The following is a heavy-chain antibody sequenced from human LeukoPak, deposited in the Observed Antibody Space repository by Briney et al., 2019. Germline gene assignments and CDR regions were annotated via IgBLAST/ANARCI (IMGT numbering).Heavy chain of an antibody. Sequence: GASVKVSCKVSGYTLTELSMHWVRQAPGKGLEWMGGFDPEDGETIYAQKFQGRVTMTEDTSTDTAYMELSSLRSEDTAVYYCATAWFGEPRRSFDPWGQGTLVTVSS. J-gene: IGHJ5*02. CDR3: ATAWFGEPRRSFDP. CDR1: GYTLTELS. D-gene: IGHD3-10*01. V-gene: IGHV1-24*01. CDR2: FDPEDGET.